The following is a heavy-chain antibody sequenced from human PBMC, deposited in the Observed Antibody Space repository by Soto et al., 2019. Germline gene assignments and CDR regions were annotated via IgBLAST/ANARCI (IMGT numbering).Heavy chain of an antibody. CDR2: INPSGGST. J-gene: IGHJ4*02. CDR1: GYTFTSYY. Sequence: QVQLVQSGAEVKKPGASVKVSCKASGYTFTSYYMHWVRQAPGQGLEWMGIINPSGGSTSYAQKFQGRVTMTRDTSTSTVYMELSSLRSEDTALYYCARSYRLQGPGGYWGQGTLVTVSS. V-gene: IGHV1-46*01. D-gene: IGHD3-16*01. CDR3: ARSYRLQGPGGY.